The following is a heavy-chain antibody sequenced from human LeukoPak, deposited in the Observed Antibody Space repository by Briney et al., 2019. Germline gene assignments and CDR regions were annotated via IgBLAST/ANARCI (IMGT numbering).Heavy chain of an antibody. CDR3: ARVNWFDP. J-gene: IGHJ5*02. V-gene: IGHV3-30*02. CDR1: GFTFSSYG. CDR2: IRYDGSNK. Sequence: GGSLRLSCAASGFTFSSYGMHWVRQAPGKGLEWVAFIRYDGSNKYYADSVKGRFTISRDNAKNSLYLQMNSLRAEDTAVYYCARVNWFDPWGQGTLVTVSS.